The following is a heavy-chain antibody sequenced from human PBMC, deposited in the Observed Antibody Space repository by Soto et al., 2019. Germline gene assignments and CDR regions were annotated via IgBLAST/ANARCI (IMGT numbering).Heavy chain of an antibody. CDR3: AKRRGAGGHFDY. J-gene: IGHJ4*02. D-gene: IGHD2-15*01. CDR1: GFTVSSYA. Sequence: PGGSLRLSCAASGFTVSSYAMGWVRQGPGKGLEWGAVVSIGGSTHYADSVRGQFTISRDNSKNTLSLQMNSLTAEDTAVYFCAKRRGAGGHFDYWGQGALVTVSS. CDR2: VSIGGST. V-gene: IGHV3-23*01.